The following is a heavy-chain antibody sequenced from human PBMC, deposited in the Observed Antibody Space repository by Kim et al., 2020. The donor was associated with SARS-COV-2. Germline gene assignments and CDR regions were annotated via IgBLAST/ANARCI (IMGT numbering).Heavy chain of an antibody. CDR2: ISSSSSYI. D-gene: IGHD3-22*01. CDR3: ARDHYDSSGLSYGRDAFDI. V-gene: IGHV3-21*01. Sequence: GGSLRLSCAASGFTFSSYSMNWVRQAPGKGLEWVSSISSSSSYIYYADSVKGRFTISRDNAKNSLYLQMNSLRAEDTAVYYCARDHYDSSGLSYGRDAFDIWGQGTMVTVSS. J-gene: IGHJ3*02. CDR1: GFTFSSYS.